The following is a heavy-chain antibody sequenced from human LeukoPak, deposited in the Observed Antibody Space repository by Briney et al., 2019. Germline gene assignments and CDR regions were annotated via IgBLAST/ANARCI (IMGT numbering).Heavy chain of an antibody. CDR3: AREESSTSDY. V-gene: IGHV4-34*01. Sequence: PSETLSLTCAVYGGSFSGYYWSWIRQPPGKGLEWIGEINHSGSTNYNPSLKSRVTISVDTSKNQFSLKLSSVTAADTAVYYCAREESSTSDYWGQGTLVIVSS. D-gene: IGHD2-2*01. CDR2: INHSGST. J-gene: IGHJ4*02. CDR1: GGSFSGYY.